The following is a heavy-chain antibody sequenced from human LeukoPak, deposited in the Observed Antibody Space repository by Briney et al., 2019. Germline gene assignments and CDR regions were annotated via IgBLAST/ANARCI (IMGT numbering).Heavy chain of an antibody. CDR1: GFTFDDYA. J-gene: IGHJ4*02. D-gene: IGHD4-17*01. CDR3: AKGRGDYLMDYFDY. Sequence: PGRSLRLSCAASGFTFDDYAMPWVRQAPGKGLEWVSGISWNSGSIGYADSVKGRFTISRDNAKNSLYLQMNSLRAEDTALYYCAKGRGDYLMDYFDYWGQGTLVTVSS. V-gene: IGHV3-9*01. CDR2: ISWNSGSI.